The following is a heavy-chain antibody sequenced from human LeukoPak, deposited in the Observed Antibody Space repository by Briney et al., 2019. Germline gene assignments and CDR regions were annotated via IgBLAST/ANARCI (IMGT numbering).Heavy chain of an antibody. V-gene: IGHV3-30*18. CDR1: GFTFSSYG. CDR2: ISYDGSNK. J-gene: IGHJ6*03. Sequence: GGSLRLSCAASGFTFSSYGMHWVRQAPGKGLGWVAVISYDGSNKYYADSVKGRFTISRDNSKNMLYLQMNSLRAEDTAVYYCAKDTSLSDYYYYYMDVWGIGTTVTVSS. CDR3: AKDTSLSDYYYYYMDV.